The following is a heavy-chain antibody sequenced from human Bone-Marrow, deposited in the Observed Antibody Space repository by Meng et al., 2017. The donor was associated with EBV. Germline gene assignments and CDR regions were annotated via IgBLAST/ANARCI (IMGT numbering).Heavy chain of an antibody. V-gene: IGHV4-39*01. CDR3: ARPFPSWQSPRLDPFGA. J-gene: IGHJ5*02. D-gene: IGHD6-19*01. CDR2: VHYTGST. CDR1: GSSSSIFYD. Sequence: RLRESGRGQVTSSYTLSRTVTVSGSSSSIFYDWGWVRQPPGRGLEWIGIVHYTGSTYYRPSLKSRVTVSVDTSKNQFSLRLTSVTAADTAVYYCARPFPSWQSPRLDPFGAWGQGTLVTVSS.